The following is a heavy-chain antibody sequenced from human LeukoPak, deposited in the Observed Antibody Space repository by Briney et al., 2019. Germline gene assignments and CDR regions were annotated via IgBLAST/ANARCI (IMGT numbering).Heavy chain of an antibody. CDR2: ISGSGGST. CDR3: VKYPALYSSSWYYFDY. D-gene: IGHD6-13*01. Sequence: GGSLRLSCAASGFTFSSYAMSWVRQAPGKGLEWVSAISGSGGSTYYADSVKGRFTISRDNSKNTLYLQMSSLRAEDTAVYYCVKYPALYSSSWYYFDYWGQGTLVTVSS. J-gene: IGHJ4*02. CDR1: GFTFSSYA. V-gene: IGHV3-23*01.